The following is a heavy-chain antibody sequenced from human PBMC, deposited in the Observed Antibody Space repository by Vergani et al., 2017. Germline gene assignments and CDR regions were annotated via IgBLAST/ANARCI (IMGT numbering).Heavy chain of an antibody. Sequence: QVQLVQSGAEVKKPGASVKVSCKASGYTFTGYYMHWVRQAPGQGLEWMGWINPNSGGTNYAQKFQGRVTMTRDTSISTAYMELSRLRSDDTAVYYCAWFWRVATAVTRYYYYYMDVGGKGTTVTVSS. V-gene: IGHV1-2*02. J-gene: IGHJ6*03. CDR3: AWFWRVATAVTRYYYYYMDV. D-gene: IGHD2-15*01. CDR2: INPNSGGT. CDR1: GYTFTGYY.